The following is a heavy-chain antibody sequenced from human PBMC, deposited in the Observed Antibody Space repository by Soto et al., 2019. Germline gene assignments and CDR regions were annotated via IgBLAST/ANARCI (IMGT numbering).Heavy chain of an antibody. CDR1: GYTFTSYD. CDR3: ARQRVDYGDTPGGDYYYGMDV. V-gene: IGHV1-8*01. D-gene: IGHD4-17*01. CDR2: MNPNSGNT. J-gene: IGHJ6*02. Sequence: ASVKVSCKASGYTFTSYDINWVRQATGQGLEWMGWMNPNSGNTGYAQKFQGRVTMTRNTSISTAYMELSSLRSEDTAVYYCARQRVDYGDTPGGDYYYGMDVWGQGTTVTVSS.